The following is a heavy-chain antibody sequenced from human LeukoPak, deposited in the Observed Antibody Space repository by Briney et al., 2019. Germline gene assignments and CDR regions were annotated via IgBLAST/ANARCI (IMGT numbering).Heavy chain of an antibody. CDR3: ARGRRGSGSYVILPRFDP. D-gene: IGHD3-10*01. V-gene: IGHV4-34*01. CDR2: INHSGST. J-gene: IGHJ5*02. CDR1: GGSFSGYY. Sequence: PSETLSLTCAVYGGSFSGYYWSCIRQPPGKGLEWIGEINHSGSTNYNPSLKSRVTISVDTSKNQFSLKLTSVTAADTAVYYCARGRRGSGSYVILPRFDPWGQGTLVTVSS.